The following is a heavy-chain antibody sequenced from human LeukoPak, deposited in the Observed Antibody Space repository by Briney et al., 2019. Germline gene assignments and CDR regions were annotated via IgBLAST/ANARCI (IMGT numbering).Heavy chain of an antibody. CDR1: GLTLSTFA. Sequence: GRSLRLSCAASGLTLSTFALHWVRQAPGKGLEWVAVISYDGDNKYYADSVKGRFTISRDNSKNTMYLEMSSLRAEDTALYYCGKDRGWFGGSLANFDYWGQGTLVTVSS. CDR2: ISYDGDNK. J-gene: IGHJ4*02. CDR3: GKDRGWFGGSLANFDY. D-gene: IGHD3-10*01. V-gene: IGHV3-30-3*01.